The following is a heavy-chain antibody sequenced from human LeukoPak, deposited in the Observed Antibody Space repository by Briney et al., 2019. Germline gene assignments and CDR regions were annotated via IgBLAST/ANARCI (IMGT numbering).Heavy chain of an antibody. D-gene: IGHD2-21*01. CDR1: GYSFTSYW. J-gene: IGHJ5*02. Sequence: GESLQISCQGSGYSFTSYWIGWVRQMPGKGQEWMGIIYPGDSDTRYSPSFQGQVTISADKSISTAYLQWSSLKASDTAMYYCARAVLSTSLWWWPNWFDPWGQGTLVTVSS. CDR3: ARAVLSTSLWWWPNWFDP. V-gene: IGHV5-51*01. CDR2: IYPGDSDT.